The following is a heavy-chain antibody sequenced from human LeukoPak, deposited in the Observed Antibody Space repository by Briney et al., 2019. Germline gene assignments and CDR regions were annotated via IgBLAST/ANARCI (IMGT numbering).Heavy chain of an antibody. V-gene: IGHV3-21*01. CDR2: ISSSSSYI. D-gene: IGHD3-22*01. J-gene: IGHJ5*02. CDR1: GFTFSSYS. Sequence: PGGSLRLSCAASGFTFSSYSMNWVRQAPGKGLEWVSSISSSSSYIYYADSVKGRFTISRDNAKNSLYLQMNSLRAEDTAVYCCARDLGYYDSSGPWGQGTLVTVSS. CDR3: ARDLGYYDSSGP.